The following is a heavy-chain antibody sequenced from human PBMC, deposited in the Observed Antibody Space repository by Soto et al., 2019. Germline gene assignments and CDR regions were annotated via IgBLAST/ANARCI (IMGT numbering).Heavy chain of an antibody. D-gene: IGHD4-17*01. Sequence: SETLSLTCTVSGGSISSGGYYWSWIRQHPGKGLEWIGYIYYSGSTYYNPSLKSRVTISVDTSKKQFSLKLSSVTAADTAVYYCARDPGVSYGDYGEDYFDYWGQGTLVTVSS. J-gene: IGHJ4*02. CDR3: ARDPGVSYGDYGEDYFDY. V-gene: IGHV4-31*03. CDR2: IYYSGST. CDR1: GGSISSGGYY.